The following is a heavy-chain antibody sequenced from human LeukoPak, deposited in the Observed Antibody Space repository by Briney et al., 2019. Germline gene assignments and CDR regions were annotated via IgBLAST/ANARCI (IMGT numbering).Heavy chain of an antibody. J-gene: IGHJ4*02. Sequence: GASVKVSCKASGGTFSSYAISWVRQAPGQGLEWMGGIIPIFDTANYAQKFQGRVTITADESTSTAYMELSSLRSEDTAVYYCARRGGYSGYEDYWGQGTLVTVSS. CDR1: GGTFSSYA. CDR2: IIPIFDTA. CDR3: ARRGGYSGYEDY. D-gene: IGHD5-12*01. V-gene: IGHV1-69*01.